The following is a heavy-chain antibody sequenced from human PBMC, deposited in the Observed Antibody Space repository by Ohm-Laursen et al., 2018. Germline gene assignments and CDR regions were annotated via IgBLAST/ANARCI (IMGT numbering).Heavy chain of an antibody. Sequence: ASVKVSCKASGYTFPTYSIHWVRQAPGQGLEWMGIINPSGVSTTYAQKFQGRVTMTRDTSTSTVYMELSSLRSEDTAVYYCASPASGYSYGTFDYWGQGTLVTVSS. D-gene: IGHD5-18*01. CDR3: ASPASGYSYGTFDY. J-gene: IGHJ4*02. V-gene: IGHV1-46*01. CDR2: INPSGVST. CDR1: GYTFPTYS.